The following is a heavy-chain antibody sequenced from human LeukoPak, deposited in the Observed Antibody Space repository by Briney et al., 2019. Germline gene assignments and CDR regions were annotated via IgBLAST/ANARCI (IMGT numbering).Heavy chain of an antibody. J-gene: IGHJ4*02. Sequence: GGSLRLSCAASGFTSSSYAMHWVRQAPGKGLEWVAVISYDGSNKYYADSVKGRFTISRDNSKNTLYLQMNSLRAEDTAVYYCARLPRSGIAATHDYWGQGTLVTVSS. CDR3: ARLPRSGIAATHDY. V-gene: IGHV3-30-3*01. D-gene: IGHD6-13*01. CDR1: GFTSSSYA. CDR2: ISYDGSNK.